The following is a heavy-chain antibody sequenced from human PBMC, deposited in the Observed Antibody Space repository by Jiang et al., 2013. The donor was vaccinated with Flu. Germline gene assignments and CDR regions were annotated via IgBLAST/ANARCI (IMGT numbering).Heavy chain of an antibody. D-gene: IGHD3-16*02. V-gene: IGHV1-3*01. Sequence: YTFTYYLIHWVRQAPGQRLEWMGWINAGTGNTGHSEKFQGRVTFTRDKSTSTAYMELSSLRSEDTAVYYCASLRLRLGELSSENYYYYYGMDVWGQGTTVTVSS. J-gene: IGHJ6*02. CDR1: YTFTYYL. CDR2: INAGTGNT. CDR3: ASLRLRLGELSSENYYYYYGMDV.